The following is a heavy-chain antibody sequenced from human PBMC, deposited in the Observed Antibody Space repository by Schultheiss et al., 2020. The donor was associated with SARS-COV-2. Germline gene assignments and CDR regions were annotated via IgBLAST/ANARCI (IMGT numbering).Heavy chain of an antibody. Sequence: SCAASGFTFSSYAMSWVRQAPGKGLEWVAVIWYDGSNKYYADSVKGRFTISRDNSKNTLYLQMNSLRVEDTAVYYCARDSQRHYHYYGMDVWGQGTTVTVSS. J-gene: IGHJ6*02. CDR1: GFTFSSYA. CDR2: IWYDGSNK. V-gene: IGHV3-33*08. CDR3: ARDSQRHYHYYGMDV.